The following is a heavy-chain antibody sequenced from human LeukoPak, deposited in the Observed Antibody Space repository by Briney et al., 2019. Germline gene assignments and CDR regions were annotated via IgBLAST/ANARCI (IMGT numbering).Heavy chain of an antibody. D-gene: IGHD1-26*01. Sequence: GGSLRLSCAASEFTFSSYAMSWVRQAPGKGLEWVSSISGSGGSTYYADSVKGRFTISRDNSKNTLYLQMSNLRAEDTAVYYCAKVWAGQSFSHFDYWGQGTLVTVSS. V-gene: IGHV3-23*01. CDR1: EFTFSSYA. J-gene: IGHJ4*02. CDR2: ISGSGGST. CDR3: AKVWAGQSFSHFDY.